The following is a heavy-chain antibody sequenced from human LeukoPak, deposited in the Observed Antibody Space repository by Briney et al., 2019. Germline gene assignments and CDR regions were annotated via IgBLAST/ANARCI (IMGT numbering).Heavy chain of an antibody. CDR3: ASGGLRYCSSTSCPENFDY. V-gene: IGHV4-34*01. CDR1: GGSFSGYY. Sequence: SETLSLTCAVYGGSFSGYYWSWIRQPPGKGLEWIGEINHSGSTNYNPSPKSRVTISVDTCKNQFSLKLSSVTAADTAVYYCASGGLRYCSSTSCPENFDYWGQGTLVTVSS. J-gene: IGHJ4*02. D-gene: IGHD2-2*01. CDR2: INHSGST.